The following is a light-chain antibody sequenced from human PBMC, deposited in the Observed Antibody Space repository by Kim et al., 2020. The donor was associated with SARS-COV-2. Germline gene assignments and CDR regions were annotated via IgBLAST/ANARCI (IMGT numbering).Light chain of an antibody. CDR3: QTWGPGLMA. Sequence: GASVKLTCTLSSGHSYAIEWHQQQPEKGPRYLMQVNSDGSHSKGDGIPDRFSGSSSGAERYLTISSLQSEDEADYYCQTWGPGLMAIGGGTQLTVL. V-gene: IGLV4-69*01. CDR2: VNSDGSH. CDR1: SGHSYA. J-gene: IGLJ2*01.